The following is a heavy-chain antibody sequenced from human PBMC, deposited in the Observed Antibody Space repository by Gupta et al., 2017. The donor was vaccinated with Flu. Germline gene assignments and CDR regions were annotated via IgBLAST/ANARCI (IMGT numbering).Heavy chain of an antibody. CDR1: SISSSGFW. V-gene: IGHV4-39*02. CDR2: MSHSGST. J-gene: IGHJ4*02. CDR3: TRETGGCHADY. D-gene: IGHD6-25*01. Sequence: SISSSGFWWGWIRQPPGTGLEWIGSMSHSGSTYYNPSLKNQVTISADTSSNQFSLRLRNVNADDTAVYYWTRETGGCHADYCGQGTLVTVSS.